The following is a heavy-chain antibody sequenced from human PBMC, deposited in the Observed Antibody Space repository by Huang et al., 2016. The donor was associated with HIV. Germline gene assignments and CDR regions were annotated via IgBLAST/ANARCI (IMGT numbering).Heavy chain of an antibody. V-gene: IGHV3-30*02. CDR2: IRYDGGNE. CDR3: ARGRSDWNPADY. J-gene: IGHJ4*02. Sequence: QVQLVESGGGVVQPGGSLRRFCAASGFSFSSYGMHWVRQAQAKGLEWGAFIRYDGGNEFYADSGKGRVSISRDNSKDTLYLQMNSLTTDDTAVYYCARGRSDWNPADYWGQGTLVTVSS. CDR1: GFSFSSYG. D-gene: IGHD1-1*01.